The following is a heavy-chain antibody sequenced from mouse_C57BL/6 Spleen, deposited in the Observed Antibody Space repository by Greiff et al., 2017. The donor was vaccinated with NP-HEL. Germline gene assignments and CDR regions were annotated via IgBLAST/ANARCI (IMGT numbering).Heavy chain of an antibody. CDR2: ISDGGSYT. CDR1: GFTFSSYA. CDR3: ARGTVVAYWYFDV. D-gene: IGHD1-1*01. Sequence: EVKLVESGGGLVKPGGSLKLSCAASGFTFSSYALSWVRQTPEKRLEWVATISDGGSYTYYPDNVKGRFTISRDNAKNNLYLQMSHLKSEDTAMYYCARGTVVAYWYFDVWGTGTTVTVSS. J-gene: IGHJ1*03. V-gene: IGHV5-4*03.